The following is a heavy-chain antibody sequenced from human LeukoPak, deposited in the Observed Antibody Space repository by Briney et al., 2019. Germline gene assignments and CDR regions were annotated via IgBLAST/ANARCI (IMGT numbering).Heavy chain of an antibody. CDR3: ARHVAAPAVYYLDS. CDR1: GHTFTSYS. CDR2: ISVYNGNT. V-gene: IGHV1-18*01. D-gene: IGHD6-13*01. J-gene: IGHJ4*02. Sequence: ASVKVSCKASGHTFTSYSISWVRQAPGQGLEWMGWISVYNGNTEYAQKFQGRVTLTPDTSTNTAYMELRSLTSDDTAVYYCARHVAAPAVYYLDSWGQGTLVAVSS.